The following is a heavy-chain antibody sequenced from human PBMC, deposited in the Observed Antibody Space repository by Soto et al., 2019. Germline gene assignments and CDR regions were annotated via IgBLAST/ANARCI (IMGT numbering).Heavy chain of an antibody. Sequence: QVQLVQSGAEVKKPGASVKVFCKASGYTFTSYAIHWVRQAPGQSLEWMGSVNGANGKTKYSQKLQGRVTMTTDTSTSTAYMELRSLRSDDTAVYYCARDPRGVGATDYYYGMDVWGQGTTVTVSS. CDR1: GYTFTSYA. V-gene: IGHV1-3*01. D-gene: IGHD1-26*01. CDR3: ARDPRGVGATDYYYGMDV. J-gene: IGHJ6*02. CDR2: VNGANGKT.